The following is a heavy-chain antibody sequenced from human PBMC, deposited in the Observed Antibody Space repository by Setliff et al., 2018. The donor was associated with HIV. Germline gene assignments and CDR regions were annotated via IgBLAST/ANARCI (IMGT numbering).Heavy chain of an antibody. CDR3: ARDTAGAMVRGVISGGWFDP. V-gene: IGHV4-31*03. D-gene: IGHD3-10*01. CDR1: GGSISSGGYY. Sequence: SETLSLTCTVSGGSISSGGYYWSRIRQHPGKGLEWIGYIYYSGSTYYNPSLKSRVTISVDTSKNQFSLKLSSVTAADTAVYYCARDTAGAMVRGVISGGWFDPWGQGTLVTVSS. CDR2: IYYSGST. J-gene: IGHJ5*02.